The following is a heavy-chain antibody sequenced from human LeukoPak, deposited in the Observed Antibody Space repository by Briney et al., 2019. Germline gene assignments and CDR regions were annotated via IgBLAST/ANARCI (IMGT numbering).Heavy chain of an antibody. D-gene: IGHD6-13*01. CDR1: GFTFSSYS. CDR3: ARDRQQQLVRAPFDY. Sequence: GGSLRLSCAASGFTFSSYSMNWVRQAPGKGLEWVSSISSSSSYIYYAYSVKGRFTISRDNAKNSLYLQMNSLRAEDTAVYYCARDRQQQLVRAPFDYWGQGTLVTVSS. V-gene: IGHV3-21*01. J-gene: IGHJ4*02. CDR2: ISSSSSYI.